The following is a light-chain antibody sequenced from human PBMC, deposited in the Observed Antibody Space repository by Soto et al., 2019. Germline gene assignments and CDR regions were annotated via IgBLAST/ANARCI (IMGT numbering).Light chain of an antibody. J-gene: IGLJ1*01. CDR1: SSDVGGYNY. Sequence: QSVLTLPPSASGSPGQSVTISCTGTSSDVGGYNYVSWYQQHPGKAPKLMIYEVSKRPSGVPDRFSGSKSGNTASLTVSGLQAEDEADYYCSSYAGSNIHYVFGTGTKVTVL. CDR2: EVS. V-gene: IGLV2-8*01. CDR3: SSYAGSNIHYV.